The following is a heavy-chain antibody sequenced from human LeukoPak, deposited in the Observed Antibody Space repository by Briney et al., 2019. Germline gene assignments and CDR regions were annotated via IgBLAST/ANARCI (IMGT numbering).Heavy chain of an antibody. D-gene: IGHD3-10*01. CDR1: GGSISSYY. CDR2: IYYSGDT. J-gene: IGHJ4*02. V-gene: IGHV4-59*12. CDR3: ARVAMGVILN. Sequence: SETLSLTCTVSGGSISSYYWSWIRQPPGKGLEWIGYIYYSGDTNYNPSLKSRITISVDTSKNQFSLNLSSVTAADTAVYYCARVAMGVILNWGQGILVTVSS.